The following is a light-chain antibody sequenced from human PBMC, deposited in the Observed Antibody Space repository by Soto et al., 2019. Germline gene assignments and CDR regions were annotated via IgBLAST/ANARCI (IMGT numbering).Light chain of an antibody. CDR3: QQSYSTPPIT. Sequence: DIQMTQSPSSLSASGGDRVTIXXRASQSISSYLNWYQQKPGKAPKLVXYAASSLQSGVPSRFSGSGSGTDFTLTISSLQPEDFATYYCQQSYSTPPITFGQGTRLEIK. CDR1: QSISSY. V-gene: IGKV1-39*01. J-gene: IGKJ5*01. CDR2: AAS.